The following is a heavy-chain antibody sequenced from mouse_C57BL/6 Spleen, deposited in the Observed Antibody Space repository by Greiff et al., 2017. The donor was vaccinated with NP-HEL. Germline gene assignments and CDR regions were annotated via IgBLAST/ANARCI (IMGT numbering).Heavy chain of an antibody. J-gene: IGHJ1*03. D-gene: IGHD1-1*01. CDR1: GYTFTSYW. V-gene: IGHV1-61*01. CDR2: IYPSDSET. CDR3: ARGIYYYGSSHWYFDV. Sequence: VQLQQPGAELVRPGSSVKLSCKASGYTFTSYWMDWVKQRPGQGLEWIGNIYPSDSETHYNQKFKDKATLTVDKSSSTAYMQLSSLTSEDSAVYYRARGIYYYGSSHWYFDVWGTVTTVTVSS.